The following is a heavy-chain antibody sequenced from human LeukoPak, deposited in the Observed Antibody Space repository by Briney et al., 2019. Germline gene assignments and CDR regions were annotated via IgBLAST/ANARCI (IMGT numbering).Heavy chain of an antibody. CDR2: INPNSGGT. Sequence: ASVKVSCKASGYTFTGYYMHWVRQAPGQGLEWMGRINPNSGGTNYAQKFQGRVTMTRDTSISTAYMELSRLRSDDTAVYYCARKNVDTAMVIDYWGQGTLVTVSS. V-gene: IGHV1-2*06. J-gene: IGHJ4*02. CDR3: ARKNVDTAMVIDY. D-gene: IGHD5-18*01. CDR1: GYTFTGYY.